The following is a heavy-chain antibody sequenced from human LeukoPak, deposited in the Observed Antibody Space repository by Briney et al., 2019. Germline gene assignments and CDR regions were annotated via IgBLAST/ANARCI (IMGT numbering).Heavy chain of an antibody. D-gene: IGHD6-25*01. CDR2: IYHSGST. Sequence: SETLSLTCSVSGGSVSSRSYSWSWIRQPPGKGLEWIGYIYHSGSTYYNPSLKSRVTISVDRSKNQFSLKLSSVTAADTAVYYCARDRLYSSVYYYGMDVWGQGTTVTVSS. CDR3: ARDRLYSSVYYYGMDV. CDR1: GGSVSSRSYS. J-gene: IGHJ6*02. V-gene: IGHV4-30-2*01.